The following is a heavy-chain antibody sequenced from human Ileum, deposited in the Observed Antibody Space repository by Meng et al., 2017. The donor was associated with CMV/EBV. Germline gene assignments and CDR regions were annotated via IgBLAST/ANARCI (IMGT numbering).Heavy chain of an antibody. J-gene: IGHJ4*02. D-gene: IGHD7-27*01. CDR2: IYTSGSS. Sequence: RQESGPGLVKPSETLSLTCTVSGGSMSSYYWSWIRQPAGKGLEWIGRIYTSGSSNYNSSLKSRVTMSVDTSKNQFSMKLNSVTAADTAVYYCAREGPTDWGRALDYWGQGTLVTVSS. CDR3: AREGPTDWGRALDY. CDR1: GGSMSSYY. V-gene: IGHV4-4*07.